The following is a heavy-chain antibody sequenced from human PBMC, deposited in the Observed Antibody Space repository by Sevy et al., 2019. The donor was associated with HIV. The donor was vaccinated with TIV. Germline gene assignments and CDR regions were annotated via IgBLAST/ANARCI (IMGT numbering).Heavy chain of an antibody. CDR1: GFTFDDYA. CDR2: ISWNSGSI. D-gene: IGHD3-3*01. J-gene: IGHJ4*02. V-gene: IGHV3-9*01. Sequence: GGSLRLSCAASGFTFDDYAMHWVRQAPGKGLEWVSAISWNSGSIGYSDSVKGRFTISRDKSKNSLYLQMNSLRAEDTAFCYCAKDRAMYFDSWSGAAIDSWGQGTLVTVSS. CDR3: AKDRAMYFDSWSGAAIDS.